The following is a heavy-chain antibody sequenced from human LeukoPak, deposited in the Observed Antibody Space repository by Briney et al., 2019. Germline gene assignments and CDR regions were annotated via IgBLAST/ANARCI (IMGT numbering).Heavy chain of an antibody. CDR1: GGSISSGGYS. CDR2: IYHSGST. J-gene: IGHJ4*02. V-gene: IGHV4-30-2*01. Sequence: SQTLSLTCAVSGGSISSGGYSWSWIRQPPGKGLEWIGYIYHSGSTYYNPSLKSRVTISVDRSKNQFSLKLSSMTAADTAVYYCARGDSSGYYSYFDYWGQGTLVTVSS. CDR3: ARGDSSGYYSYFDY. D-gene: IGHD3-22*01.